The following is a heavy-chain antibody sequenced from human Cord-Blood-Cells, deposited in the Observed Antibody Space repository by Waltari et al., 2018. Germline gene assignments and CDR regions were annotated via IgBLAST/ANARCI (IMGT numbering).Heavy chain of an antibody. J-gene: IGHJ4*02. CDR1: GFTFSRYG. V-gene: IGHV3-30*18. D-gene: IGHD1-7*01. Sequence: QVQLVESGGGVVQPGRSLRLSCAASGFTFSRYGMHWVRQAPGKGLEWVAVISYDGSNKYYADSVKGRFTISRDNSKNTLYLQMNSLRAEDTAVYYCAKDWGDWNYVPYYFDYWGQGTLVTVSS. CDR2: ISYDGSNK. CDR3: AKDWGDWNYVPYYFDY.